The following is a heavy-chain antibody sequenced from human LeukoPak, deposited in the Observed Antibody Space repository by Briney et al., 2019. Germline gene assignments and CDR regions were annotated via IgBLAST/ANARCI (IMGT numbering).Heavy chain of an antibody. V-gene: IGHV3-30*02. CDR3: AKPDQGNFDY. J-gene: IGHJ4*02. Sequence: GGSLRLSCAASGFTFSSYGMHWVRQAPGKGLEWVAFIRYDGSNKYFADSAKGRFTISRDNSKNTLYLQMNSLRAEDTAVYYCAKPDQGNFDYWGQGTLVTVSS. D-gene: IGHD2-2*01. CDR1: GFTFSSYG. CDR2: IRYDGSNK.